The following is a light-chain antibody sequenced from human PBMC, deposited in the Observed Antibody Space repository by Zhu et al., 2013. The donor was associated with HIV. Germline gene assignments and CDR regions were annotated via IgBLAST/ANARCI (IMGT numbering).Light chain of an antibody. CDR1: QSISSW. V-gene: IGKV1-5*01. J-gene: IGKJ3*01. CDR2: DVS. CDR3: QQLNSYLPFT. Sequence: DIQMTQSPSTLSASVGDRVIITCRASQSISSWLAWYQQKPGKAPNLLIYDVSRLQSGVPSRFSGSGSGTEFTLTISSLQPEDFATYYCQQLNSYLPFTFGPGTKVDIK.